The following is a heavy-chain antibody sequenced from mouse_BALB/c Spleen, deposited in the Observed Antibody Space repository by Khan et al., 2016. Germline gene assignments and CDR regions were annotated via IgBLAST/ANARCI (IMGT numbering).Heavy chain of an antibody. V-gene: IGHV14-1*02. CDR2: IDPENGDT. Sequence: VQLKQSGAELVRPGALVKLSCKASGFKIKDYYMHWVKQRPEQGLEWIGWIDPENGDTIYDPKFQGKASLTADTSYNTAYLQLSSLTSEDTAAYNCTRGGDLDYWGQGPSVTVSS. CDR3: TRGGDLDY. D-gene: IGHD3-3*01. J-gene: IGHJ4*01. CDR1: GFKIKDYY.